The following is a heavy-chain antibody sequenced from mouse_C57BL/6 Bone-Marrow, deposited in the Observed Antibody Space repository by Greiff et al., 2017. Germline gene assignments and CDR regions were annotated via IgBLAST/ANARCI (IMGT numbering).Heavy chain of an antibody. CDR1: GYTFTSYW. Sequence: QVQLQQPGTELVKPGASVKLSCKASGYTFTSYWLHWVKQRPGQGLEWIGNINPSNGGTNYTEKFKSKATLTVDKSSSTAYMQLSSLTSEESAGYYCARGEAETRFDYWGKGTTVTVAS. J-gene: IGHJ2*01. D-gene: IGHD2-13*01. CDR2: INPSNGGT. CDR3: ARGEAETRFDY. V-gene: IGHV1-53*01.